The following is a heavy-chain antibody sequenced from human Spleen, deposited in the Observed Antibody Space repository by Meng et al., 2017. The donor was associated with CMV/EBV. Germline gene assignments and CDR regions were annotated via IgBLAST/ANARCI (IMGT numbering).Heavy chain of an antibody. CDR3: ARETGDNPANYLDY. Sequence: ASVKVSCKAFGYTLTDVFTGYYVHWVRQAPGQGLEWMGWINPDSGGTIYAPKFQGRVILTSDTSITTASLELTSLRSDDTAVYYCARETGDNPANYLDYWGQGTLVTVSS. V-gene: IGHV1-2*02. CDR2: INPDSGGT. J-gene: IGHJ4*02. CDR1: GYTLTDVFTGYY. D-gene: IGHD4-23*01.